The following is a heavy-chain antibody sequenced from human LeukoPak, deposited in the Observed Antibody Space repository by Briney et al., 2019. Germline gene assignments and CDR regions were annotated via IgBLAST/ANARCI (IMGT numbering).Heavy chain of an antibody. CDR1: GFTFDDYG. Sequence: SGGSLRLSCAASGFTFDDYGMSWVRQAPGKGLEWVSGINWNGGSTGYADSVKGRFTISRDNAKNSLYLQMNSLRAEDTAVYYCAKGVAAAGTYYFDYWGQGTLVTVSS. CDR2: INWNGGST. V-gene: IGHV3-20*04. D-gene: IGHD6-13*01. CDR3: AKGVAAAGTYYFDY. J-gene: IGHJ4*02.